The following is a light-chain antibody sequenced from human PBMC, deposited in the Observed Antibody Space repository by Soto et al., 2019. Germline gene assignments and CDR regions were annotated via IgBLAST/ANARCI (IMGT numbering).Light chain of an antibody. CDR1: QSISSN. CDR2: GPY. CDR3: QQYGRTPT. V-gene: IGKV3-20*01. J-gene: IGKJ3*01. Sequence: EIVMTQSPATLSVSPGERATLSCRASQSISSNLAWYQQKPGQAPRLLIGGPYGRAAGIPDKFRGSGSGTDFTLTISRLEPEDFAVYYCQQYGRTPTFGPGTKVVIK.